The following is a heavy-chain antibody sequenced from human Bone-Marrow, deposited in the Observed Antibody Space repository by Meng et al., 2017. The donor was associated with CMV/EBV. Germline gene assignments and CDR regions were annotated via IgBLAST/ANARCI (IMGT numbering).Heavy chain of an antibody. CDR2: IYYSGST. V-gene: IGHV4-39*07. CDR1: GGSISSSSYY. Sequence: SETLSLTCTVSGGSISSSSYYWGWIRQPPGKGLEWIGSIYYSGSTYYNPSLKSRVTISVDTSKNQFSLKLSSVTAADTAVYYCARVYDFWSGYLDYWGQGTLVTVPQ. J-gene: IGHJ4*02. CDR3: ARVYDFWSGYLDY. D-gene: IGHD3-3*01.